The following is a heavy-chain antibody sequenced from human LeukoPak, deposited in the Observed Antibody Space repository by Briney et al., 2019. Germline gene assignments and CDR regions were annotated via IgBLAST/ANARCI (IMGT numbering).Heavy chain of an antibody. Sequence: RASVKVSCKASGGTFSSYAISWVRQAPGQGLEWMGWINPNSGGTNYAQKFQGWVTMTRDTSISTAYMELSRLRSDDTAVYYCARYSDDVLTGNYAFDVWGQGTKVTVSS. CDR2: INPNSGGT. D-gene: IGHD3-9*01. CDR1: GGTFSSYA. V-gene: IGHV1-2*04. CDR3: ARYSDDVLTGNYAFDV. J-gene: IGHJ3*01.